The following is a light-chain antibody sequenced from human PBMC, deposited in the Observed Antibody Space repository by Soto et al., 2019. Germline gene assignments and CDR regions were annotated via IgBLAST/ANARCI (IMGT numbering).Light chain of an antibody. CDR2: SNN. CDR1: SSNIGSNT. CDR3: AAWDHSLKGV. V-gene: IGLV1-44*01. J-gene: IGLJ1*01. Sequence: QSALTQPPSASGTPGQRVTISCSGSSSNIGSNTVNWYQQLPGTAPKLLIYSNNQRPSGVPDRFSGSKSGTSASLAISGLPSEDEADYYCAAWDHSLKGVFGTGTKVTVL.